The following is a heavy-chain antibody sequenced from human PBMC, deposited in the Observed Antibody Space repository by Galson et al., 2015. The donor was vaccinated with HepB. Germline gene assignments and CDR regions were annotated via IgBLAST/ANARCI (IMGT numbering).Heavy chain of an antibody. J-gene: IGHJ6*02. D-gene: IGHD3-22*01. CDR1: GFTFSSYS. V-gene: IGHV3-21*01. CDR2: ISSSSSYI. CDR3: ARGRVVVITEGYYGMDV. Sequence: SLRLSCAASGFTFSSYSMNWVRQAPGKGLEWVSSISSSSSYIYYADSVKGRFTISRDNAKNSLYLQMNSLRAEDTAVYYCARGRVVVITEGYYGMDVWGPGTTVTVSS.